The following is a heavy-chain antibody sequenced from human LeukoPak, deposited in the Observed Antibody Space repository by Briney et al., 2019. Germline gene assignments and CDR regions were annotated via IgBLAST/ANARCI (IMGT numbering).Heavy chain of an antibody. J-gene: IGHJ4*02. D-gene: IGHD3-10*01. Sequence: PSETLSLTCTVSGGSINNYYWSWIRQPPGKGLEWIGHIYYSGSNENNPSLKSRVTMTVDTSKNQFSLKLTSVTAADTAMYFCARFGSYFEYWGQGILVTVSS. V-gene: IGHV4-59*12. CDR1: GGSINNYY. CDR3: ARFGSYFEY. CDR2: IYYSGSN.